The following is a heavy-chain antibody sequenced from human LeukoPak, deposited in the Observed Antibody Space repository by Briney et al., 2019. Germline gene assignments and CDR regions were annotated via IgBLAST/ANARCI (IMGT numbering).Heavy chain of an antibody. CDR2: ISPNSGGT. J-gene: IGHJ6*02. Sequence: ASVKVSCKASGYTFTGYYMHWVRQAPGQGLEWMGWISPNSGGTNYAQKFQGRVTMTRDMSISTAYMELSRLRSDDTAVYYCARDRTSIAAAGTDTYYYYGMDVWGQGTTVTVSS. D-gene: IGHD6-13*01. CDR3: ARDRTSIAAAGTDTYYYYGMDV. V-gene: IGHV1-2*02. CDR1: GYTFTGYY.